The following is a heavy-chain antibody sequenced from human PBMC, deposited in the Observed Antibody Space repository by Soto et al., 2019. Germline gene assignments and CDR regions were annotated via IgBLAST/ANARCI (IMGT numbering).Heavy chain of an antibody. J-gene: IGHJ6*02. D-gene: IGHD3-10*01. CDR3: AVGPERGRLGSYYYYGMDV. CDR1: GGTLSSYA. CDR2: IIPIFGTA. V-gene: IGHV1-69*13. Sequence: ASVKVSCKASGGTLSSYAISGVRQAPGRGLEWMGRIIPIFGTANYAQKFQGRVTITADEATSTAYMELSSLRSEYTAVYYCAVGPERGRLGSYYYYGMDVWGQGTTVTVSS.